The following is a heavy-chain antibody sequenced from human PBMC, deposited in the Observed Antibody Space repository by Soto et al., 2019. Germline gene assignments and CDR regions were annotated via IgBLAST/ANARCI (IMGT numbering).Heavy chain of an antibody. V-gene: IGHV3-9*01. D-gene: IGHD6-19*01. CDR1: GFTFDDYA. J-gene: IGHJ4*02. CDR3: AKVGAVADAFDF. CDR2: ISWNSGSI. Sequence: GGSLRLSCAASGFTFDDYAMHWVRQAPGKGLEWVSGISWNSGSIGYADSVKGRFTISRDNAKNSLYLQMNSLRAEDTALYYCAKVGAVADAFDFWGQGTLVTVSS.